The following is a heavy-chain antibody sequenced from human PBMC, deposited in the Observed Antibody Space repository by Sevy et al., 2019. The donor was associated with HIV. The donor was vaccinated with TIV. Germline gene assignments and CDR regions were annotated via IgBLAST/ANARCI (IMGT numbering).Heavy chain of an antibody. Sequence: ASVKVSCKASGYTFTSYDINWVRQATGQGLEWMGWMNPNSGNTGYAQKFQGRVTMTRNTSISTAYMELSSLRSEDTAVYYCARGKLWFGELGSNGMDVWGQGTTVTVSS. CDR1: GYTFTSYD. CDR2: MNPNSGNT. J-gene: IGHJ6*02. V-gene: IGHV1-8*01. CDR3: ARGKLWFGELGSNGMDV. D-gene: IGHD3-10*01.